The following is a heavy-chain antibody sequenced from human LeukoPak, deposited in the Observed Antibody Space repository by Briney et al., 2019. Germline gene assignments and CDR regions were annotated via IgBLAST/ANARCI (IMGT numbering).Heavy chain of an antibody. Sequence: GGSLRLSCAASGFTFSNAWVSWVRQAPGKGLEWVGRIKSKTDGGTTDYAAPVKGRFTISRDDSKNTLYLQMNSLKTEDTAVYYCTTDFGPYCSGGSCYYFDYWGQGTLVTVSS. CDR2: IKSKTDGGTT. D-gene: IGHD2-15*01. CDR1: GFTFSNAW. CDR3: TTDFGPYCSGGSCYYFDY. J-gene: IGHJ4*02. V-gene: IGHV3-15*01.